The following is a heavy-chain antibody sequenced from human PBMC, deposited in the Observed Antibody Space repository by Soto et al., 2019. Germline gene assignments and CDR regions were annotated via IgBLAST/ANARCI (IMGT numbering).Heavy chain of an antibody. CDR3: ARGTRYSSSSFGYYYYGMDV. D-gene: IGHD6-6*01. CDR1: GGSISSGDYY. CDR2: IYYSGST. Sequence: PSETLSLTCTVSGGSISSGDYYWSWIRQPPGKGPEWIGYIYYSGSTYYNPSLKSRVTISVDTSKNQFSLKLSSVTAADTAVYYCARGTRYSSSSFGYYYYGMDVWGQGTTVTVSS. V-gene: IGHV4-30-4*01. J-gene: IGHJ6*02.